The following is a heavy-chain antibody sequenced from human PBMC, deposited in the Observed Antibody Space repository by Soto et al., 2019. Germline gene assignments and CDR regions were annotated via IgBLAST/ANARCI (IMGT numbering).Heavy chain of an antibody. CDR2: IWYDGSNK. CDR3: ARDRYSSGWHGMDV. CDR1: GFTFSSYG. V-gene: IGHV3-33*01. D-gene: IGHD6-19*01. J-gene: IGHJ6*02. Sequence: GGSLRLSCAASGFTFSSYGMHWVRQAPGKGLEWVAVIWYDGSNKYYADSVKGRFTISRDNSKNTLYLQMNSLRAEDTAVYYCARDRYSSGWHGMDVWGQGTTVTVSS.